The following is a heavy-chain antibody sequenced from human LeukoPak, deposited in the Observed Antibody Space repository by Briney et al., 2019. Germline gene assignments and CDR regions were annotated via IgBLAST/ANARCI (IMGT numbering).Heavy chain of an antibody. CDR3: ARVVNIVGMRPGEYFQH. CDR2: VYYTGST. CDR1: GGSISNYY. J-gene: IGHJ1*01. V-gene: IGHV4-59*01. Sequence: SETLSLTCPVSGGSISNYYYWTWIRQPPGKGLEWIGYVYYTGSTNFNPSLKSRVTMSLDTSRNQFSLKLTSLTAADTAVYYCARVVNIVGMRPGEYFQHWGQGTLVTVSS. D-gene: IGHD2/OR15-2a*01.